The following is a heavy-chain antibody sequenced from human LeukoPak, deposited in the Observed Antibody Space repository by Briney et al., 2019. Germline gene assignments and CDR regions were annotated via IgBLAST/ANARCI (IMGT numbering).Heavy chain of an antibody. Sequence: GGSLRLSCAASGFTFTTYSMTWVRQAPGRGLEWVARIKEDGSEIYYVDSVRGRFTISRDNAKKSLYLQMNSLRAEDTAVYYCAREWWYLDYWGQGTLVTVSS. CDR2: IKEDGSEI. CDR1: GFTFTTYS. V-gene: IGHV3-7*05. D-gene: IGHD2-15*01. J-gene: IGHJ4*02. CDR3: AREWWYLDY.